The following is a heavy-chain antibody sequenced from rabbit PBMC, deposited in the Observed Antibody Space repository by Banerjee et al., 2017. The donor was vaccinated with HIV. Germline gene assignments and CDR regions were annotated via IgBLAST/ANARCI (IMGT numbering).Heavy chain of an antibody. CDR1: GFSFSDRDV. Sequence: QEQLVESGGGLVQPEGSLTLTCKASGFSFSDRDVMCWVRQAPGKGLQWIACINTDTGKAVYATWAKGRFTISRTSSTTVTLQMTSLTAADTATHFCARDGAGGSYFALWGQGTLVTVS. V-gene: IGHV1S45*01. CDR2: INTDTGKA. D-gene: IGHD8-1*01. CDR3: ARDGAGGSYFAL. J-gene: IGHJ3*01.